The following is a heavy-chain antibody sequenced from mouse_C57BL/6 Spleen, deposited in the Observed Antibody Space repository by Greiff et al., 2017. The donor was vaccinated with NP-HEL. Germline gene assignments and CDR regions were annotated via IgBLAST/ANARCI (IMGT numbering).Heavy chain of an antibody. V-gene: IGHV5-17*01. CDR2: ISSGSSTI. J-gene: IGHJ2*01. D-gene: IGHD1-1*01. CDR1: GFTFSDYG. Sequence: EVQLVESGGGLVKPGGSLKLSCAASGFTFSDYGMHWVRQAPEKGLEWVAYISSGSSTIYYADTVKGRFTISRDTAKNTLLLQMPSLRSEDTAMYYCASNYYGSSYVKYYFDYWGQGTTLTVSS. CDR3: ASNYYGSSYVKYYFDY.